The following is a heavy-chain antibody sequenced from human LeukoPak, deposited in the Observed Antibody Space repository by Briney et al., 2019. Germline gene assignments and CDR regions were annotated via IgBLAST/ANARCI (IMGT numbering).Heavy chain of an antibody. CDR2: INHSGST. CDR1: GGSFSGYY. Sequence: SETLSLTCAVYGGSFSGYYWSWIRQPPGKGLEWIGEINHSGSTNYNPSLKSRVTMSVDTSKNQFSLKLSSVTAADTAVYYCARDSPSYDSSGFPVDWGQGTLVTVSS. D-gene: IGHD3-22*01. J-gene: IGHJ4*02. V-gene: IGHV4-34*01. CDR3: ARDSPSYDSSGFPVD.